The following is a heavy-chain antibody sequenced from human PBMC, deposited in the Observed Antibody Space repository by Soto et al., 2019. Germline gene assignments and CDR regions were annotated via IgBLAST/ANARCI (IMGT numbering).Heavy chain of an antibody. V-gene: IGHV3-21*01. CDR2: ISSGSSYI. CDR3: ARGPDDSSGYYYSVVDY. Sequence: PGGSLRLSCAASGFTFSNFGMNWVRQAPGKGLELVSSISSGSSYIYYADSVTGRFTISRDNAKNSLYLQMNSLRAGDTAVYYCARGPDDSSGYYYSVVDYWGQGTLVTVSS. CDR1: GFTFSNFG. D-gene: IGHD3-22*01. J-gene: IGHJ4*02.